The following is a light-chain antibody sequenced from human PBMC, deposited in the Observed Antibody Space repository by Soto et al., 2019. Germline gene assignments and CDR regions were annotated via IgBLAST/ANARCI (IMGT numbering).Light chain of an antibody. V-gene: IGLV4-69*01. CDR1: SGHSSYA. CDR3: QTWGTPWV. Sequence: QLVLTQSPSASASLGASVKLTCTLSSGHSSYAIAWHQQQPEKGPRYLMKLNSDGSHSKGDGIPDRFSGSSSGAERYLTISSLQSEDEADYYCQTWGTPWVFGAGTKLTVL. J-gene: IGLJ3*02. CDR2: LNSDGSH.